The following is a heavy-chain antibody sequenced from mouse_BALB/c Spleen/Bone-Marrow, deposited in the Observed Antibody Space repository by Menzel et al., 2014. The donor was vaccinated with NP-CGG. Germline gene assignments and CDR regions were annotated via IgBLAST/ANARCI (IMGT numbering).Heavy chain of an antibody. V-gene: IGHV5-12-2*01. CDR3: ARMGITTGFYYAMDY. D-gene: IGHD2-4*01. J-gene: IGHJ4*01. Sequence: EVKLVESGGGLVQPGGSRKLSCAASGFTFRSYTMSWVRQTPEKRLEWVAYITNGGGSTYYADTVEGRFTIPRDNAQNSLYLQMRGLRSEDTAMYYCARMGITTGFYYAMDYWGQGTSVTVSS. CDR1: GFTFRSYT. CDR2: ITNGGGST.